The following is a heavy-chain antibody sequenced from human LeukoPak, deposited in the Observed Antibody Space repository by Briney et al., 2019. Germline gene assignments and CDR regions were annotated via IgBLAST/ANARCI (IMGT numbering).Heavy chain of an antibody. CDR1: GGSFSGFY. D-gene: IGHD6-19*01. CDR2: IYYSGST. Sequence: PSETLSLTCAVYGGSFSGFYWSWIRQPPGKGLEWIGSIYYSGSTYYNPSLKSRVTISVDTSKNQFSLKLSSVTAADTAVYYCARFSGWYSDYWGQGTLVTVSS. V-gene: IGHV4-34*01. J-gene: IGHJ4*02. CDR3: ARFSGWYSDY.